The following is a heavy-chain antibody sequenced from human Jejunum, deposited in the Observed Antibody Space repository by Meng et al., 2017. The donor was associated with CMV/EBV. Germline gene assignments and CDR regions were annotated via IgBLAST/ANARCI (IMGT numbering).Heavy chain of an antibody. J-gene: IGHJ5*02. CDR1: GFTFSKYS. V-gene: IGHV3-21*02. CDR2: ITSSSSYI. Sequence: VQMVESGGXLVMPGGSLGLSFAGSGFTFSKYSMNWVRQAPGKGLEWVSSITSSSSYIYYADSVKGQFTISRDNAKNLVYLEMNSLRVEDTAIYYCSRDNSGVTWGQGTLVTVSS. CDR3: SRDNSGVT. D-gene: IGHD1-26*01.